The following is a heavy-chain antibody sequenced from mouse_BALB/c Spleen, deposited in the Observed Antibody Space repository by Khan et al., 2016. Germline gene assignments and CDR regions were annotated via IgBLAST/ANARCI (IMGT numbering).Heavy chain of an antibody. CDR3: ARREDYGPFDY. J-gene: IGHJ2*01. CDR2: ISYSGST. Sequence: VQLQQSGPGLVKPSQSLSLTCTVTGYSITSDYAWNWIRQFPENKLEWMGYISYSGSTSYNPSLKSRISITRDTSKNQFFLQLNSVTTEDTATYYCARREDYGPFDYWGQGTTLTVSS. V-gene: IGHV3-2*02. CDR1: GYSITSDYA. D-gene: IGHD1-2*01.